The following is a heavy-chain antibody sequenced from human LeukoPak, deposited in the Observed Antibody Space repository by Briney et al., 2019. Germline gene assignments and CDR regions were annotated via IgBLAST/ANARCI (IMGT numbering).Heavy chain of an antibody. CDR3: ARFWDEQLVYFFDY. Sequence: GASVKVSCKASGYTFTGYYMHWVRQAPGQGLEWMGWINPNSGGTNYAQKFQGRVTMTRDTSISTAYMELSRLRSDDTAVYYCARFWDEQLVYFFDYWGQGTLVTVSS. D-gene: IGHD6-13*01. CDR1: GYTFTGYY. CDR2: INPNSGGT. V-gene: IGHV1-2*02. J-gene: IGHJ4*02.